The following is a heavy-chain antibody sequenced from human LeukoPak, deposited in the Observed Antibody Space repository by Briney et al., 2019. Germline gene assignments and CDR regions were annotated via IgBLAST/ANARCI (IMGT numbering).Heavy chain of an antibody. CDR1: GDSINSNY. D-gene: IGHD2-15*01. Sequence: SETLSLXCSVSGDSINSNYWSWMRQPPGKELEWIGYIYYGGSTNYNPPLKSRVSMSVDTSKNQFSLNLSSVTAADTAVYHCARLLAGCPGGRCRAHFDYWGQGTLVTVSS. CDR3: ARLLAGCPGGRCRAHFDY. J-gene: IGHJ4*02. CDR2: IYYGGST. V-gene: IGHV4-59*01.